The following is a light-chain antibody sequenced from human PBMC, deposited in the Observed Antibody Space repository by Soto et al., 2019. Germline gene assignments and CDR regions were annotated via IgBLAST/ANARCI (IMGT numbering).Light chain of an antibody. V-gene: IGLV2-14*03. CDR1: SSDVGGTNF. CDR2: AIT. J-gene: IGLJ1*01. CDR3: CSYTTINTVV. Sequence: QSVLTQPASVSGSPGQSITISCTGTSSDVGGTNFLSWYQQHPDKAPKLLIYAITNRPSGVSNRFSGSKSGSTASLTISGLQTDDEADYFCCSYTTINTVVFGTGTRSPS.